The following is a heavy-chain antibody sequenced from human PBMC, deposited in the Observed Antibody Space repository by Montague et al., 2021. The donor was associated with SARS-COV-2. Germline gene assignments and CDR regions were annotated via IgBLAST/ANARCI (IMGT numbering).Heavy chain of an antibody. D-gene: IGHD3-9*01. CDR3: ARAQLDFDWLSMPISHWFDP. CDR1: GGSISSGGYY. CDR2: IYYSGNT. V-gene: IGHV4-31*03. Sequence: TLSLTCTVSGGSISSGGYYWSWIRQHPGKGLEWIGYIYYSGNTYYNPSLKSRVTISGDTSKNQLSLKLSSVTAADTAVYYCARAQLDFDWLSMPISHWFDPWGQGTLVTVSS. J-gene: IGHJ5*02.